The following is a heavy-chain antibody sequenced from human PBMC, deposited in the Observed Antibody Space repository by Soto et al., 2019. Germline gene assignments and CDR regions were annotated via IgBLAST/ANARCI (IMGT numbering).Heavy chain of an antibody. CDR3: ARYWSAGTLYGAFDI. J-gene: IGHJ3*02. V-gene: IGHV1-69*06. D-gene: IGHD2-15*01. CDR2: IIPMIGAT. CDR1: GGTFSDFT. Sequence: QVQLVQSGSEVKKPGSSVKVSCKASGGTFSDFTLSWLRQAPGRGLEWMGGIIPMIGATNNAQKLKGRLTITAEKSTGTFYMELTILRSDDTAVYYCARYWSAGTLYGAFDIWGQGTEVTVSP.